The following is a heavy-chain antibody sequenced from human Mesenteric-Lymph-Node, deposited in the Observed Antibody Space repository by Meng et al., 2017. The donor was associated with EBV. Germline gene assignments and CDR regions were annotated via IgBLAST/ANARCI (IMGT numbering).Heavy chain of an antibody. CDR3: ARGATSVFDV. CDR1: GDSVSSSSAA. Sequence: QLQLQQSGPGLVKPSQTLSPPCVISGDSVSSSSAAWTRIRHSASRGLEGLRRTNYRSKWYNDYAVFVKSRITINPDTSKNQFSLQLNSVTPEDTAVYYCARGATSVFDVWGRGTLVTVAS. J-gene: IGHJ2*01. V-gene: IGHV6-1*01. CDR2: TNYRSKWYN.